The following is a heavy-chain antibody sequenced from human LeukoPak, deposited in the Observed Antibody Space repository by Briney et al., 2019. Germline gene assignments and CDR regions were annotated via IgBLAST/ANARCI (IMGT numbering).Heavy chain of an antibody. CDR2: ISGSGGST. CDR3: AKSYSSSRQDLGGPGGY. Sequence: GGSLRLSCAASGFTFSSYAMSWVRQAPGKGLEWVSAISGSGGSTYYADSVKGRFTISRDNSKNTLYLQMNSLRAEDTAVYYCAKSYSSSRQDLGGPGGYWGQGTLVTVSS. CDR1: GFTFSSYA. V-gene: IGHV3-23*01. D-gene: IGHD6-13*01. J-gene: IGHJ4*02.